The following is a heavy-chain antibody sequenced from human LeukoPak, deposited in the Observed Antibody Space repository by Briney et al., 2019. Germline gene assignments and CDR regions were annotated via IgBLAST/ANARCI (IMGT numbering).Heavy chain of an antibody. CDR3: ARAIMVRTFNYYYYGMDV. Sequence: KPSETLSLTCAVSGGSISSSNWWSWVRQPPGKGLEWIGEIYHSGSTNYNPSLKSRVTISVDKSKNQFSLKLSSVTAADTAVYYCARAIMVRTFNYYYYGMDVWGQGTTVTVPS. CDR1: GGSISSSNW. V-gene: IGHV4-4*02. CDR2: IYHSGST. D-gene: IGHD3-10*01. J-gene: IGHJ6*02.